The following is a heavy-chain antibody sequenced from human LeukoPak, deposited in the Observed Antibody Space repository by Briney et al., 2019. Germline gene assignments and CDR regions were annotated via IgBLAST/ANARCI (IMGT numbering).Heavy chain of an antibody. CDR2: IYYSGST. CDR3: ARVDVVAGTTFDY. J-gene: IGHJ4*02. D-gene: IGHD6-19*01. CDR1: GGSISSYY. Sequence: SETLSLTCTVSGGSISSYYRSWIRQPPGKGLEWIGYIYYSGSTNYNPSLKSRVTISVDTSKNQFSLKLSSVTAADTAVYYCARVDVVAGTTFDYWGQGTLVTVSS. V-gene: IGHV4-59*01.